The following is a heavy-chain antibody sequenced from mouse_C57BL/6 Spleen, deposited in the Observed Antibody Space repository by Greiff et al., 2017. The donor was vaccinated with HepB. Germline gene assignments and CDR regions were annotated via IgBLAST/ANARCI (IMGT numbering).Heavy chain of an antibody. D-gene: IGHD2-2*01. Sequence: EVQLQESVAELVRPGASVKLSCTASGFNIKNTYMHWVKQRPEQGLEWIGRIDPANGNTKYAPKFQGKATITADTSSNTAYLQLSSLTSEDTAIYYCGRGGGYDRSFGAYWGQGTLVTVSA. V-gene: IGHV14-3*01. J-gene: IGHJ3*01. CDR3: GRGGGYDRSFGAY. CDR2: IDPANGNT. CDR1: GFNIKNTY.